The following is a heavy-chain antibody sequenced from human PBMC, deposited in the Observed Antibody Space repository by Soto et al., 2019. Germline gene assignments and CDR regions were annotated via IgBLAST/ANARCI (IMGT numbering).Heavy chain of an antibody. CDR2: IHHSGGT. CDR3: TKNSAYALDY. CDR1: GGSVSNNNW. D-gene: IGHD5-12*01. V-gene: IGHV4-4*02. J-gene: IGHJ4*02. Sequence: QVQLQESGPGLVKPSGTLSLSCAVSGGSVSNNNWWSWVRQSPGNGLEWIGEIHHSGGTSYNPHLESRATLSVDKSKNELSLRLNYVTAADTDVYYCTKNSAYALDYWGLGILVTVSS.